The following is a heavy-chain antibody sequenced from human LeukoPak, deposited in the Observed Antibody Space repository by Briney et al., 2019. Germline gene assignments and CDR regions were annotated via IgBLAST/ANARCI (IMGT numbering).Heavy chain of an antibody. CDR1: GGSISSSSYY. D-gene: IGHD2-21*02. J-gene: IGHJ4*02. CDR3: ASLYCGGDCYPDY. CDR2: IYYSGST. Sequence: PSETLSLTCTVSGGSISSSSYYWGWIRQPPGKGLERIGSIYYSGSTYYNPSLKSRVTISVDTSKNQFSLKLSSVTAADTAVYYCASLYCGGDCYPDYWGQGTLVTVSS. V-gene: IGHV4-39*01.